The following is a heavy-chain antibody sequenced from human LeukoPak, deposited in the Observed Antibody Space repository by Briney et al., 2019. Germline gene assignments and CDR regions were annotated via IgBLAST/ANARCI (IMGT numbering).Heavy chain of an antibody. CDR1: GASISSDY. Sequence: KTSETLSLTCNVSGASISSDYWSWIRQSPGKGLEWIGYIHDSGSTNYNPSLKSRVTMSVDTSKTQFSLRLTSVTPADTAVYYCARYNWNIPFYFDYWGLGTLVTVSS. CDR2: IHDSGST. CDR3: ARYNWNIPFYFDY. D-gene: IGHD1/OR15-1a*01. J-gene: IGHJ4*02. V-gene: IGHV4-59*01.